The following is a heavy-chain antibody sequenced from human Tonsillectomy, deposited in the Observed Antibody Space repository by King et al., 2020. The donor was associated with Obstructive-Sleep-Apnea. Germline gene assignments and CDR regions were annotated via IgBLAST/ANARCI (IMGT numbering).Heavy chain of an antibody. D-gene: IGHD6-13*01. CDR1: GGSISSYY. CDR3: ARHASYGSSWGYFDY. J-gene: IGHJ4*02. Sequence: VQLQESGPGLVKPSETLSLTCTVSGGSISSYYWSWIRQPPGKGLEWIGYIYYSGSTNYNSSFRSRVTISVDTSKNQFSLKLSSVTAADTAVYYCARHASYGSSWGYFDYWGQGTLVTVSS. CDR2: IYYSGST. V-gene: IGHV4-59*08.